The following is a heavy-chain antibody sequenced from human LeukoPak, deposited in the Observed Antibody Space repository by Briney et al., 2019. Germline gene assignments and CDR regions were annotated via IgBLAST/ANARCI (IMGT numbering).Heavy chain of an antibody. CDR3: ARDGIVGATYGAFDI. CDR1: GGTFSSYA. CDR2: IIPILGIA. Sequence: SVKVSCKASGGTFSSYAISWVRQAPGQGLEWMGRIIPILGIANYAQKFQGRVTITADKSTSTAYMELSSLRSEDTAVYYCARDGIVGATYGAFDIWGQGTMVTVSS. V-gene: IGHV1-69*04. J-gene: IGHJ3*02. D-gene: IGHD1-26*01.